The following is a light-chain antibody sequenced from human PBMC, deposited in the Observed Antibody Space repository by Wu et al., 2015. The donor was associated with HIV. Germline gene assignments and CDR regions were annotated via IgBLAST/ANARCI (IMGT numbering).Light chain of an antibody. CDR1: QSVRSN. CDR2: EAS. CDR3: QQYNNWRWT. J-gene: IGKJ1*01. Sequence: EIVMTQSPASLSVSPGERATLSCRASQSVRSNVAWYQQKAGQVPRLLMYEASTRATGIPARFSGSGSGTEFSLTITSLQSEDFAVYYCQQYNNWRWTFGQGTKVGIK. V-gene: IGKV3-15*01.